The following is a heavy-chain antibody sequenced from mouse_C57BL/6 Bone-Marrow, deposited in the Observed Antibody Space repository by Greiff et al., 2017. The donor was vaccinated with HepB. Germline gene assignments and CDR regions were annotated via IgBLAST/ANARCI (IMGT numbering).Heavy chain of an antibody. V-gene: IGHV1-55*01. D-gene: IGHD2-4*01. CDR2: IYPGSGST. CDR1: GYTFTSSW. J-gene: IGHJ2*01. Sequence: QVQLQQSGAELVKPGASVKMSCKASGYTFTSSWITWVKQRPGQGLEWIGDIYPGSGSTNYNEKFKSKATLTVDKSSSTAYMQLSSLTSEDSAVYYCARVDYEDWGQGTTLTVSS. CDR3: ARVDYED.